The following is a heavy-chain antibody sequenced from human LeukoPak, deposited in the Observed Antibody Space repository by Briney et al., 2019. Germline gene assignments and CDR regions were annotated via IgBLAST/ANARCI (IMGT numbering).Heavy chain of an antibody. J-gene: IGHJ4*02. V-gene: IGHV4-59*01. CDR1: GGSISGYY. CDR2: IYYSGST. CDR3: ARFGNYYFDQ. Sequence: SSETLSLTCTVSGGSISGYYWSWIRQPPGKGLEWIGYIYYSGSTNYNPSLRTRVTMSVDTSKNQFSLKLSSVTAADTAVYYCARFGNYYFDQWGQGTLVTVSS. D-gene: IGHD1-7*01.